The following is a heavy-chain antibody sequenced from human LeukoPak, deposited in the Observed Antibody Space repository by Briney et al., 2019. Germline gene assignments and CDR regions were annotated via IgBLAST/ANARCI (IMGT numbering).Heavy chain of an antibody. J-gene: IGHJ4*02. D-gene: IGHD5-18*01. V-gene: IGHV3-21*01. CDR2: ISSSSYI. Sequence: GGSLRLSCAASGFTFSSYSMNRVRQAPGKGLEWVSSISSSSYIYYADSVKGRFTISRDNAKNSLYLQMNSLRAEDTAFYYCARDLAYSRLDYWGQGMLVTVSS. CDR3: ARDLAYSRLDY. CDR1: GFTFSSYS.